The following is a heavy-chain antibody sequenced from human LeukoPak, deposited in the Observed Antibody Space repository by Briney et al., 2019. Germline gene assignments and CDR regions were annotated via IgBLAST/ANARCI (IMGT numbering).Heavy chain of an antibody. D-gene: IGHD3-22*01. CDR2: INHSGST. Sequence: SETLSLTCAVYGGSFSGYYWSWIRQPPGKGLEWIGEINHSGSTNYNPSLKSRVTISVDTSKNQFSLKLSSVTAADTAVYYCARGRFDYYDSSGYYRPREYYFYYYYMDVWGKGTTVTISS. CDR1: GGSFSGYY. J-gene: IGHJ6*03. CDR3: ARGRFDYYDSSGYYRPREYYFYYYYMDV. V-gene: IGHV4-34*01.